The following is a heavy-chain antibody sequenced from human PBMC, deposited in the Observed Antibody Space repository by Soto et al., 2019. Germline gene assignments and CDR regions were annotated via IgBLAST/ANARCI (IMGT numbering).Heavy chain of an antibody. Sequence: PSETLSPTCTVSGGSISSYYWSWIRQSTGQGLEWIGYIYYSGSTNYNPSLKSRVTISVDTSKNQFSLKLSSVTAADTAVYYCARWTASTLYYYDCSGYLDYWGQGTLVTVSS. V-gene: IGHV4-59*12. CDR1: GGSISSYY. D-gene: IGHD3-22*01. CDR2: IYYSGST. CDR3: ARWTASTLYYYDCSGYLDY. J-gene: IGHJ4*02.